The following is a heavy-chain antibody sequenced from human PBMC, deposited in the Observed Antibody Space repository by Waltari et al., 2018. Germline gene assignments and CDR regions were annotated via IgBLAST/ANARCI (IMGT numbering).Heavy chain of an antibody. CDR2: INHTGST. J-gene: IGHJ5*02. CDR3: ARGSSSVYYERPANWFDP. CDR1: GGSLRGYY. D-gene: IGHD3-22*01. V-gene: IGHV4-34*01. Sequence: QVQLQQWGAGLLQPSETLSLTCAVYGGSLRGYYWSWIRQPPGKGLEWIGEINHTGSTNYNPSLKSLVTISLDTSKSQFSLKLNSVTAADTAVYYCARGSSSVYYERPANWFDPWGQGTLVTVSS.